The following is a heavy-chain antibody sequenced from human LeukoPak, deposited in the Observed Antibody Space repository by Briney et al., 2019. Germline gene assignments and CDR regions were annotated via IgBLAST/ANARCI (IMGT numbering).Heavy chain of an antibody. V-gene: IGHV1-2*02. CDR2: INPNSGGT. CDR1: GYTFTGYY. CDR3: ARVWGLGQSPNSFDI. J-gene: IGHJ3*02. Sequence: ASVNVSCKTSGYTFTGYYMHWVRQAPGQGLECMGWINPNSGGTNYAQELQGRVTMTTDTSTSTAYTELRSLRSDDTAVYYCARVWGLGQSPNSFDIWGQGTMVTVSS. D-gene: IGHD3-16*01.